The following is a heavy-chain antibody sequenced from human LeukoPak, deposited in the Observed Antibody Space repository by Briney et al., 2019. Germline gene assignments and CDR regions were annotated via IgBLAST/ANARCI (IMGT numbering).Heavy chain of an antibody. CDR3: TAEWRLLWCLGY. CDR1: GFTFSTAW. Sequence: RGSLRLSCAASGFTFSTAWMSWVRQAPGKGLEWGGRMKGKTDGGTTDYAAPVKGRSAISRDDSKNMVYLQMNSLKTEDTAVYYCTAEWRLLWCLGYWGQGTLVTVSS. J-gene: IGHJ4*02. D-gene: IGHD4/OR15-4a*01. V-gene: IGHV3-15*01. CDR2: MKGKTDGGTT.